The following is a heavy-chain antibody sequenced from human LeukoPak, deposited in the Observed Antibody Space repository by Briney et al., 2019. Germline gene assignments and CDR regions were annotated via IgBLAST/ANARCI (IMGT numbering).Heavy chain of an antibody. J-gene: IGHJ4*02. CDR1: GFTFSSYA. Sequence: PGRSLRLSCAASGFTFSSYAMHWVRQAPGKGLEWVAVISYDGSNKYYADSVRGRFTISRDNSKNTLYLQMNGLRAEDTAVYYCARVGSGYPDWGQGTLVTVSS. CDR2: ISYDGSNK. D-gene: IGHD3-16*02. V-gene: IGHV3-30*04. CDR3: ARVGSGYPD.